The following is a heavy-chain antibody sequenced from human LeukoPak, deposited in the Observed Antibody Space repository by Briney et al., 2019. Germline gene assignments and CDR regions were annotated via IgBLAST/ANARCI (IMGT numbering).Heavy chain of an antibody. D-gene: IGHD5-24*01. CDR3: ARGGWLQSIDY. J-gene: IGHJ4*02. Sequence: GASVKVSCKASGYTFTSYYMHWVRQAPGQGLEWMGIINPSGGSTSYAQKFQGRVTISVDTSKNQFSLKLSSVTAADTAVYYCARGGWLQSIDYWGQGTLVTVSS. CDR2: INPSGGST. CDR1: GYTFTSYY. V-gene: IGHV1-46*01.